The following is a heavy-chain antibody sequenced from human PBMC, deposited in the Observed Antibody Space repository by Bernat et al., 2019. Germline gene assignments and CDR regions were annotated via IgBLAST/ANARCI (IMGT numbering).Heavy chain of an antibody. D-gene: IGHD2-2*01. CDR2: IIPIFGTA. Sequence: QVQLVQSGAEVKKPGSSVKVSCKASGGTFSSYAISWVRQAPGQGLEWMGGIIPIFGTANYAQKFQGRVTITADESTSTAYMELSSLRSEDTAVYYCARVFRNIVVVPAAMAFDLWGRDTLVTVSS. CDR1: GGTFSSYA. CDR3: ARVFRNIVVVPAAMAFDL. V-gene: IGHV1-69*01. J-gene: IGHJ2*01.